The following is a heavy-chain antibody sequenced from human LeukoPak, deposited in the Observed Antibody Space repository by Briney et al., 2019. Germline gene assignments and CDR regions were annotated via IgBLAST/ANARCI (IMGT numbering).Heavy chain of an antibody. Sequence: ASVKVSCKASGGTFSSYAISWVRQAPGQGLEWMGGIIPIFGTANYAQKFQGRVTITADESTSTAYMELSSLRSEDTAVYYCARERISLVRGVHFDYWGQGTLVTVSS. J-gene: IGHJ4*02. CDR3: ARERISLVRGVHFDY. D-gene: IGHD3-10*01. CDR1: GGTFSSYA. V-gene: IGHV1-69*13. CDR2: IIPIFGTA.